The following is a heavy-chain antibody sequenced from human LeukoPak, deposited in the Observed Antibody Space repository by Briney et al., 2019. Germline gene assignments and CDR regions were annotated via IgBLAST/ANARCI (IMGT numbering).Heavy chain of an antibody. CDR2: IYYSGST. J-gene: IGHJ4*02. D-gene: IGHD3-22*01. V-gene: IGHV4-39*01. Sequence: SETLSLTCTVSGGSISSSSYYWGWIRQPPGKGLEWIGSIYYSGSTYYNPSLKSRVTISVDTSKNQFSLKLSSVTAADTAVYYCARYTYYYDSSGYYYVGYFDYWGQGTLDTVSS. CDR3: ARYTYYYDSSGYYYVGYFDY. CDR1: GGSISSSSYY.